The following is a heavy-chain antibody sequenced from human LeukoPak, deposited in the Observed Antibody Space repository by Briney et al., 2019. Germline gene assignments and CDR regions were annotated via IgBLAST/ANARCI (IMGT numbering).Heavy chain of an antibody. J-gene: IGHJ4*02. Sequence: SETLSLTCAIYGGSFGGYYWIWIRQPPGKGLEWIGEINHSGSTNYNPSLKSRVTISVDTSKNHFSLKLSSVTAADTAVYYCAGPGAGDLDYWGQGTLVTVSS. V-gene: IGHV4-34*01. CDR3: AGPGAGDLDY. CDR2: INHSGST. D-gene: IGHD3-10*01. CDR1: GGSFGGYY.